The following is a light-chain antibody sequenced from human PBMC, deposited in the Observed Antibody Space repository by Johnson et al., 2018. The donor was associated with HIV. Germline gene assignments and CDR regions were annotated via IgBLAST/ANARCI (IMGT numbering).Light chain of an antibody. CDR3: GTWDSSLSAGGYV. CDR1: SSNIGNNY. J-gene: IGLJ1*01. V-gene: IGLV1-51*01. CDR2: DNN. Sequence: QSVLTQPPSVSAAPGQKVTISCSGSSSNIGNNYVSWYQQLPGTAPKLLIYDNNKRPSGIPDRLSGSKSGTSATLGITGLQTGDEADYYCGTWDSSLSAGGYVFGTGTKFTVL.